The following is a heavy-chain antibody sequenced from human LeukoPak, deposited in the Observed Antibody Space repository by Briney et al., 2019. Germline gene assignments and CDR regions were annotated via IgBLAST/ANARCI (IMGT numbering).Heavy chain of an antibody. Sequence: PGGSLRLSCAASGFTFSSYGMHWVRQAPGKGLEWVAVISYDGSNKYYADSVKGRFTISRDNSKNTLYLQMNSLRAEDTAVYYRAKGPWHDSSGYYFDYWGQGTLVTVSS. J-gene: IGHJ4*02. V-gene: IGHV3-30*18. CDR1: GFTFSSYG. CDR3: AKGPWHDSSGYYFDY. D-gene: IGHD3-22*01. CDR2: ISYDGSNK.